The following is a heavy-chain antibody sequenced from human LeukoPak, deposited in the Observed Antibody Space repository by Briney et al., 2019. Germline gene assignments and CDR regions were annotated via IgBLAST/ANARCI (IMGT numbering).Heavy chain of an antibody. CDR2: IIYGNGPI. CDR3: ARGSAIYFDY. Sequence: GGSLRLSCAASGFTFSSYSMNWVRQAPGKGLEWVSYIIYGNGPIYYADSVKGRFTISRDNAKNSLYLQMNSLRDEDTAVYYCARGSAIYFDYWGQGTLVTVSS. CDR1: GFTFSSYS. V-gene: IGHV3-48*02. J-gene: IGHJ4*02.